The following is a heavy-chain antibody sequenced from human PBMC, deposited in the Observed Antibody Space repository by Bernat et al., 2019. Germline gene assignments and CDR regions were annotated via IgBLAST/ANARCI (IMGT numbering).Heavy chain of an antibody. V-gene: IGHV1-2*04. J-gene: IGHJ6*03. Sequence: QVQLVQSGAEVKKPGASVKVSCKASGYTFTGYYMHWVRQAPGQGLEWMGWINPNRGGTNYAQKFQGWVTMTRDTSISTAYMELSRLRSDDTAVYYCARDWGRVTPGYYYMDVWGKGTTVTVSS. CDR2: INPNRGGT. D-gene: IGHD3-16*01. CDR1: GYTFTGYY. CDR3: ARDWGRVTPGYYYMDV.